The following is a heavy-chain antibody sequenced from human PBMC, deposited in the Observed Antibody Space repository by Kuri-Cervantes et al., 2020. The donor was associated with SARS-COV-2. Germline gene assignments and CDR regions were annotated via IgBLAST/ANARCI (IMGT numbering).Heavy chain of an antibody. Sequence: SVKVSCKASGGTFSSYAISWVRQAPGQGLEWMGGIIPIFGTANYAQKFQGRVTITTDESTSTAYMELSSLRSEDTATYYCARRPGQSVGFDYWGQGTLVTVSS. V-gene: IGHV1-69*05. CDR1: GGTFSSYA. CDR2: IIPIFGTA. J-gene: IGHJ4*02. CDR3: ARRPGQSVGFDY. D-gene: IGHD2-15*01.